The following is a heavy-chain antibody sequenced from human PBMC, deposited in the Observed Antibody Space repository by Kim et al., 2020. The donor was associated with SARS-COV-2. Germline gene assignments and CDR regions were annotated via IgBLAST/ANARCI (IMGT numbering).Heavy chain of an antibody. J-gene: IGHJ6*02. V-gene: IGHV3-7*03. D-gene: IGHD6-13*01. Sequence: GGSLRLSCAASGFTFSSYWMSWVRQAPGKGLEWVANIKQDGSEKYYVDSVKGRFTISRDNAKNSLYLQMNSLRAEDTAVYYCARDSYSSSWVVYYYYGMDVWGQGTTVTVSS. CDR3: ARDSYSSSWVVYYYYGMDV. CDR1: GFTFSSYW. CDR2: IKQDGSEK.